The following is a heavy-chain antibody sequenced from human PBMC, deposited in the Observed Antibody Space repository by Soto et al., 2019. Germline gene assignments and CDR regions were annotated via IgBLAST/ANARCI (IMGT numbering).Heavy chain of an antibody. D-gene: IGHD3-22*01. V-gene: IGHV4-30-2*06. CDR2: SYHSGSS. CDR1: GGSINSAGHS. J-gene: IGHJ4*02. Sequence: SETLSLTCTVSGGSINSAGHSWGWVRQSSGKGLEWIGYSYHSGSSYYNPSLQSRATISVDRSKAQFYLTLTSVTAADTAVYYCARSYDSSGYLAHFGYWGQGTLVTVSS. CDR3: ARSYDSSGYLAHFGY.